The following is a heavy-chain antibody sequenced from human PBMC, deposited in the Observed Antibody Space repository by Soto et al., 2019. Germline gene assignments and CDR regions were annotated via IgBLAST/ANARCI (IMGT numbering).Heavy chain of an antibody. CDR3: ARASSDYSNPFTDV. J-gene: IGHJ6*04. Sequence: VKVSCKASGGTFSSYAISWVRQAPGQGLEWMGGIIPIFGTANYAQKFQGRVTMTTDASTRTAYMELKNLTPEDTAVYYCARASSDYSNPFTDVWGKGTTVTVSS. CDR1: GGTFSSYA. CDR2: IIPIFGTA. V-gene: IGHV1-69*05. D-gene: IGHD4-4*01.